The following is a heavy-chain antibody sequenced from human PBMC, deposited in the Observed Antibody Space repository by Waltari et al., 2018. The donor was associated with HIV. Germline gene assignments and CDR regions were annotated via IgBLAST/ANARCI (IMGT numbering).Heavy chain of an antibody. CDR3: ARGHYYYDSSGYYYYYYGMDV. Sequence: QVQLVQSGAEVKKPGASVKVSCKASGYTFTSYDINWVRQATGQGLEWMGWMNPNSGNTGYAQKFQGRVTMTRNTSISTAYMELSSLRSEDTAVYYCARGHYYYDSSGYYYYYYGMDVWGQGTTVTVS. CDR1: GYTFTSYD. CDR2: MNPNSGNT. J-gene: IGHJ6*02. D-gene: IGHD3-22*01. V-gene: IGHV1-8*01.